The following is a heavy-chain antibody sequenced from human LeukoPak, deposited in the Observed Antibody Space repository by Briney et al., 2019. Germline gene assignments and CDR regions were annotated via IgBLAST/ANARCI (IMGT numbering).Heavy chain of an antibody. J-gene: IGHJ4*02. D-gene: IGHD4-17*01. CDR1: GYTFTSYG. Sequence: EASVKVSCKASGYTFTSYGISWVRQAPGQRLEWMGWINAGNGNTKYSQKFQGRVTITRDTSASTAYMELSSLRSEDTAVYYCASSTVTTSRSFDYWGQGTLVTVSS. CDR3: ASSTVTTSRSFDY. CDR2: INAGNGNT. V-gene: IGHV1-3*01.